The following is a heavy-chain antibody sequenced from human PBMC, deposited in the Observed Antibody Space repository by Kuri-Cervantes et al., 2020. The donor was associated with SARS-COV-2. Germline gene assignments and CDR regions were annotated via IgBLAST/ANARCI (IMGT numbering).Heavy chain of an antibody. D-gene: IGHD2-2*01. CDR1: GFTYNNYG. CDR3: AKVRAPGDQLILSSPLDY. CDR2: IWYDGRNK. V-gene: IGHV3-33*06. J-gene: IGHJ4*02. Sequence: AGSLRLSCAASGFTYNNYGMHWVRQAPGKGLEWVAVIWYDGRNKYYADSVKGRFTISRDNSKNTQYLQMNSLRVEDTAVYYCAKVRAPGDQLILSSPLDYWGQGTLVTVSS.